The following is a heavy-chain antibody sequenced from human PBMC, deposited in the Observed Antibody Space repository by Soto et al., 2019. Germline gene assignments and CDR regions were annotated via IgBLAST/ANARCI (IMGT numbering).Heavy chain of an antibody. CDR1: GFSLSTTAVG. D-gene: IGHD6-19*01. Sequence: QITLKESGPTLVKPTQTLTLTCTFSGFSLSTTAVGVGWVRQPPGKALVWLALIYRNDETRYSPSLKSRLTITKDTSKNQVVLTLTNMDPVDTATYYCGHWGYSTGWSDYRGQGTLVTVSS. CDR3: GHWGYSTGWSDY. J-gene: IGHJ4*02. CDR2: IYRNDET. V-gene: IGHV2-5*01.